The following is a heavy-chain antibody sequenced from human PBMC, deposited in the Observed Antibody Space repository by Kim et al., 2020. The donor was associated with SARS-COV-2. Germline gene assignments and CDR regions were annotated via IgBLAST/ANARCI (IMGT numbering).Heavy chain of an antibody. D-gene: IGHD6-13*01. V-gene: IGHV4-34*01. Sequence: SETLSLTCGVYGGSFSGYYWSWIRQPPGKGLECIGEINHSGTTNYNPSLKSRVTISVDTPKKQFSLKLSSVTATDTAVYYCARSGIAEASQNFYYYYGMDVWGQGTTVTVSS. CDR3: ARSGIAEASQNFYYYYGMDV. CDR2: INHSGTT. J-gene: IGHJ6*02. CDR1: GGSFSGYY.